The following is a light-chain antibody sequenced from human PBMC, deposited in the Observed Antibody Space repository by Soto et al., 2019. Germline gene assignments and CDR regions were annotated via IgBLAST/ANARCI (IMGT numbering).Light chain of an antibody. CDR2: SNN. Sequence: QSVLTQPPSASGTPGQRVTLSCSGRTSNIGGNTVNWSQQLPGPAPKLLIYSNNQRPSGVPDRFSGSKSGNSASLDISRLQSEDEAAYYCAALYDRRTAVTFCGGTKLTV. CDR3: AALYDRRTAVT. V-gene: IGLV1-44*01. J-gene: IGLJ2*01. CDR1: TSNIGGNT.